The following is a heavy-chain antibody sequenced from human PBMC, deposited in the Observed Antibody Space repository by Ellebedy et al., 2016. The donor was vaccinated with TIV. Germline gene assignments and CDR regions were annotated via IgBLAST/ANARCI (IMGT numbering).Heavy chain of an antibody. CDR2: ISSSSTI. D-gene: IGHD1-1*01. Sequence: GESLKISCAASGFTFSDYYMNWVRQAPGKGLEWVSSISSSSTIYYAGSVKGRFTISRDNARNSLYLQMNSLRAGDTAVFYRASRGGNGPRICYYYGMDVWGQGTTVTVSS. J-gene: IGHJ6*02. CDR3: ASRGGNGPRICYYYGMDV. V-gene: IGHV3-69-1*01. CDR1: GFTFSDYY.